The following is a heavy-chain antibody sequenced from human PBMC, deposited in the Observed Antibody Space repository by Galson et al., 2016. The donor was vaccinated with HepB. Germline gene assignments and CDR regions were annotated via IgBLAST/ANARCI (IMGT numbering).Heavy chain of an antibody. CDR1: GGSIGSLTDY. D-gene: IGHD3-3*01. J-gene: IGHJ5*02. CDR2: IHYSGST. V-gene: IGHV4-39*01. Sequence: ETLSLTCTVSGGSIGSLTDYWSWIRQPPGKGLEWVGSIHYSGSTYYNPSLTSRLNIFVDKSKSQFSLKLTSVTAADTAVYYCARRVTVFGLVRNWLDPWGQGTLVTVSS. CDR3: ARRVTVFGLVRNWLDP.